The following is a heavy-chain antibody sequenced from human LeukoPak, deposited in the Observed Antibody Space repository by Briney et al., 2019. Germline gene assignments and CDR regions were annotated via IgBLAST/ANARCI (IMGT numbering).Heavy chain of an antibody. CDR3: ARDSADYGGNHLDY. CDR1: GYSISSGYY. CDR2: VYHSGST. D-gene: IGHD4-23*01. Sequence: SETLSLTCTVSGYSISSGYYWGWIRQPPGKGLEWIGSVYHSGSTYYNPSLRSRVTISVDTSKNQFSLKLNSVTAADTAVYYCARDSADYGGNHLDYWGQGTLVTVSS. J-gene: IGHJ4*02. V-gene: IGHV4-38-2*02.